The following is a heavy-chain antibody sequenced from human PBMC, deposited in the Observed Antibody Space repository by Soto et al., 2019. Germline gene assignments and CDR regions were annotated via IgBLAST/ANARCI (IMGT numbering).Heavy chain of an antibody. D-gene: IGHD5-12*01. V-gene: IGHV1-18*01. CDR1: GYTFTSYG. J-gene: IGHJ6*02. Sequence: QVQLVQSGGEVKKPGASVKLSCTASGYTFTSYGISWVRQAPGQGLEWMGWISAYNGKTNYAQNVQGRVTMTTDTTTRTASMDLRSLRSDDTAVYYCARGGDVNYYHGVDVWGQGTTVTVSS. CDR2: ISAYNGKT. CDR3: ARGGDVNYYHGVDV.